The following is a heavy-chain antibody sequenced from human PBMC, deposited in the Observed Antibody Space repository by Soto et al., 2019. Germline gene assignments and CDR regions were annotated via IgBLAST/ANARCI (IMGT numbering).Heavy chain of an antibody. CDR3: ARLTLAQDSSGYHIFDY. CDR2: IDPTDSYT. D-gene: IGHD3-22*01. Sequence: GESLKISCQASGYSFTTYWISWVRQMPGKGLECMGRIDPTDSYTDYGPSFEGHVTMSVDRSINTAYLEWSSLKASDSAMYYCARLTLAQDSSGYHIFDYWGQGILVTVSS. V-gene: IGHV5-10-1*01. CDR1: GYSFTTYW. J-gene: IGHJ4*02.